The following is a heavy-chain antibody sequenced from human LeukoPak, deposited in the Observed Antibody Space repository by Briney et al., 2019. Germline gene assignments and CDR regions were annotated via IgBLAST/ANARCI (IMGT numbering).Heavy chain of an antibody. Sequence: PSETLSLTCTVSGGSISSYYWTWMRQPRAGGVEWIGYIYYSESTNYNPSLKSRVIISVDMSENQFSLKLSSVTAADAAVYYCARVGGSYSTGIDYWGQGTLVTVSS. J-gene: IGHJ4*02. D-gene: IGHD1-26*01. CDR1: GGSISSYY. CDR2: IYYSEST. V-gene: IGHV4-59*01. CDR3: ARVGGSYSTGIDY.